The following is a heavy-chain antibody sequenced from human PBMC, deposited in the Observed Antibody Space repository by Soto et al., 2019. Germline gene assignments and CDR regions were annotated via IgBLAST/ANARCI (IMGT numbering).Heavy chain of an antibody. J-gene: IGHJ4*02. V-gene: IGHV3-23*01. D-gene: IGHD3-22*01. CDR3: AKGDYYDSSGPFDY. CDR1: GFTFSSYP. Sequence: GGSLRLSCAASGFTFSSYPMSWVRQAPGKGLEWVSSISGSGDNTYYPDCVKGRFTISRDNSKNTLYLQMNSLRAEDTAVYYCAKGDYYDSSGPFDYWGQGTVVPVSS. CDR2: ISGSGDNT.